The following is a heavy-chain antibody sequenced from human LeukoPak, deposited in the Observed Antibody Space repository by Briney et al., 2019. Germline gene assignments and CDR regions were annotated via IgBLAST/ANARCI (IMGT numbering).Heavy chain of an antibody. V-gene: IGHV3-30*05. D-gene: IGHD6-13*01. Sequence: GGSLRLSCAASGFTFSSYGMHWVRQAPGKGLEWVAVISYDGSNKYYADSVKGRFTISRDNSKNTLYLQMNSLRAEDTAVYYCARAGIAAQGGYYYYYGMDVWGQGTTVTVSS. CDR2: ISYDGSNK. CDR3: ARAGIAAQGGYYYYYGMDV. CDR1: GFTFSSYG. J-gene: IGHJ6*02.